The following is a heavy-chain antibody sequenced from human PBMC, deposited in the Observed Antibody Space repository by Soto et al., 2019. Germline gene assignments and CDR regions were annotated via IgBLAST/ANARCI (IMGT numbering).Heavy chain of an antibody. J-gene: IGHJ5*02. CDR1: GGSISAYY. CDR2: IYPSGST. V-gene: IGHV4-4*07. D-gene: IGHD3-22*01. CDR3: ARAADEDSRGYIGNDWFDP. Sequence: ETLSLTGTDAGGSISAYYWSWIRQPAGKGLEWIGRIYPSGSTNYNPSLKSRVTMSVDTSKNQFSLKLRSVTAADTAVYYCARAADEDSRGYIGNDWFDPWGLGTLVTVSS.